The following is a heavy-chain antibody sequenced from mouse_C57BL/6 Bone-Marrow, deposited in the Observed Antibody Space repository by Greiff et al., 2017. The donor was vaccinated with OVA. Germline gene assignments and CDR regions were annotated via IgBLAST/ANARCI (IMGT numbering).Heavy chain of an antibody. V-gene: IGHV5-17*01. Sequence: EVMLVESGGGLVKPGGSLKLSCAASGFTFSDYGMHWVRQAPEKGLEWVAYISSGSSTIYYADTVKGRFTISRDNAKNTLFLQMTSLRSEDTAMYYCARSGYYSVYAMDYWGQGTSVTVSS. D-gene: IGHD2-3*01. CDR3: ARSGYYSVYAMDY. CDR1: GFTFSDYG. CDR2: ISSGSSTI. J-gene: IGHJ4*01.